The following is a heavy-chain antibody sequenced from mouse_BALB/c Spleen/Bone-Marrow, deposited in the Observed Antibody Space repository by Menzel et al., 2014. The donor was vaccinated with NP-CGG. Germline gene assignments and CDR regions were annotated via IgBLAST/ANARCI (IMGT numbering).Heavy chain of an antibody. CDR3: VRGGYYVPSYFDS. CDR2: ISGGTSTI. CDR1: GFTFRSFG. V-gene: IGHV5-17*02. J-gene: IGHJ2*01. Sequence: EVKLVESGGGLVQPGGSRKLSCAASGFTFRSFGMHWARQAPEKGLEWVAYISGGTSTIYYADTVTGRFTISRDNPNNTLFLQMTSLRSEDTAMYYCVRGGYYVPSYFDSWGQGTTLTVSS. D-gene: IGHD2-3*01.